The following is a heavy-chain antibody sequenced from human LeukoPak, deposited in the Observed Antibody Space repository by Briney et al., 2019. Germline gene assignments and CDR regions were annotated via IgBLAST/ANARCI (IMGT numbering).Heavy chain of an antibody. J-gene: IGHJ3*01. D-gene: IGHD5-18*01. CDR2: ISGSGGST. Sequence: GGSLRLSCAASGFTFSSYAMSWVRQALGEGLEWVSAISGSGGSTYYADSVKGRFSISRDNSKSALYLQMNSLRAGDTALYYCAKDRRDSAMANDAFDLWGQGTMVTVSS. CDR3: AKDRRDSAMANDAFDL. V-gene: IGHV3-23*01. CDR1: GFTFSSYA.